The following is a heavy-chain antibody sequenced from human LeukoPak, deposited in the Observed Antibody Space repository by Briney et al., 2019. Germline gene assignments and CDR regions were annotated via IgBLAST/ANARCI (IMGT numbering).Heavy chain of an antibody. CDR2: IYTSGTT. CDR3: AGEAGGGYARAFDI. J-gene: IGHJ3*02. Sequence: SETLSLTCIVSGGSISSYSWTWIRQPAGEGLEWIGRIYTSGTTNYEPSLKSRVTMSVDTSKDQFSLRLSSVTAADTAVYYCAGEAGGGYARAFDIWGQGTMVTVSS. V-gene: IGHV4-4*07. D-gene: IGHD5-12*01. CDR1: GGSISSYS.